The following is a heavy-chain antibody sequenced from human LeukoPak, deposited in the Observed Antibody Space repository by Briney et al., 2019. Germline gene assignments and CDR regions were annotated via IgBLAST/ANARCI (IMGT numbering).Heavy chain of an antibody. CDR1: GFTFSSYW. J-gene: IGHJ6*03. Sequence: GGSLRLSCAASGFTFSSYWMHWVRQAPGKGLVWVSRINSDGSSTSYADSVKGRFTISRDNAKNTLYLQMNSLRAEDTAVYYCARDKEQWHYYYYRDVWGKGTTVTVSS. V-gene: IGHV3-74*01. CDR3: ARDKEQWHYYYYRDV. D-gene: IGHD6-19*01. CDR2: INSDGSST.